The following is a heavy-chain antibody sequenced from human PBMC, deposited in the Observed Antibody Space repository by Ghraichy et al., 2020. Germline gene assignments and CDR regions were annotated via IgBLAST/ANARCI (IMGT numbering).Heavy chain of an antibody. V-gene: IGHV3-23*01. D-gene: IGHD1-7*01. J-gene: IGHJ4*02. CDR2: ISGSGGNT. Sequence: GESLNISCAASGFTFRSYGMSWVRQAPGKGLEWVSAISGSGGNTYSADSVKGRFTISRDNSKNTLYLQMNSLRAEDTAVYYCAKNAQGDISGTTVFEYWGQRSLFTISS. CDR3: AKNAQGDISGTTVFEY. CDR1: GFTFRSYG.